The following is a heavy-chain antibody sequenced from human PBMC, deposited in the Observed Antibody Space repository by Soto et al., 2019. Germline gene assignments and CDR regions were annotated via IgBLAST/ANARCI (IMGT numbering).Heavy chain of an antibody. CDR1: GYTFTSYG. V-gene: IGHV1-18*01. D-gene: IGHD3-10*01. CDR3: ARERPPSSMVRGVIPETNDY. CDR2: ISAYNGNT. Sequence: ASVKVSCKASGYTFTSYGISWVRQAPGQGLEWMGWISAYNGNTNYAQKLQGRVTMTTDTSTSTAYMELRGLRSDDTAVYYCARERPPSSMVRGVIPETNDYWGQGTLVTVSS. J-gene: IGHJ4*02.